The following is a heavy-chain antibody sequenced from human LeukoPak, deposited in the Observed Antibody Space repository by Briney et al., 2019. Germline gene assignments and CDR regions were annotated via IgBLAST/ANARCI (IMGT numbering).Heavy chain of an antibody. J-gene: IGHJ3*02. V-gene: IGHV3-48*02. CDR2: ISSSSSVT. CDR3: ARDKSGSDSARGAVIDI. D-gene: IGHD1-26*01. CDR1: GFTFSSYT. Sequence: GGSLRLSCVASGFTFSSYTMNWVRKAPGKGLEWILYISSSSSVTYYADSVKGRFSISRDNAKNSLYLQMNSLRDDDTAVYYCARDKSGSDSARGAVIDICGQGAMVTVSS.